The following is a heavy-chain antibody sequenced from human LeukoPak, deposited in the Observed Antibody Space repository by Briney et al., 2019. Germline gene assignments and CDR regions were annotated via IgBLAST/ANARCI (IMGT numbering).Heavy chain of an antibody. Sequence: GGSLRLSCAASGFTFSRYWMSWVRQAPRKGLEWVANIKQDGSEKYYVDSVKGRLTISRDNAKNSLYLQMNSLRADDTAVYYCARDKGDYGTSGSLFVFGGQGTLVTVSS. CDR1: GFTFSRYW. J-gene: IGHJ4*02. CDR3: ARDKGDYGTSGSLFVF. V-gene: IGHV3-7*03. D-gene: IGHD3-22*01. CDR2: IKQDGSEK.